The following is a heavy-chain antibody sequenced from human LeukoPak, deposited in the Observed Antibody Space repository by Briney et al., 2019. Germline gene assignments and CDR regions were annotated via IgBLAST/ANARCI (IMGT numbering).Heavy chain of an antibody. CDR2: INWNGGST. D-gene: IGHD4-23*01. J-gene: IGHJ4*02. V-gene: IGHV3-20*04. CDR1: GFTFDDYG. CDR3: ARANSYGANSNFDY. Sequence: PGGSLRLSCAASGFTFDDYGMNWIRQAPGKGLEWVSRINWNGGSTGYADSVNGRFTISRDNTKNSLYLQMNSLRAEDTALYYCARANSYGANSNFDYWGQGTLVTVSS.